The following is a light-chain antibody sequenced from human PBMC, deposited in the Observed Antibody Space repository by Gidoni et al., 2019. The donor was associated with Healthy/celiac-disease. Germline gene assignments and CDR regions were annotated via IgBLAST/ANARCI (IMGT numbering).Light chain of an antibody. Sequence: EIVLTQSPATLSLPPGERATRSCRASQSVSSYLAWYQQKPGQAPRLLIYDASNRATGIPARFSGSGSGTDFTLTISSLEPEDFAVYYCQQRSNWLTFGGGTKVEIK. CDR1: QSVSSY. J-gene: IGKJ4*01. CDR3: QQRSNWLT. CDR2: DAS. V-gene: IGKV3-11*01.